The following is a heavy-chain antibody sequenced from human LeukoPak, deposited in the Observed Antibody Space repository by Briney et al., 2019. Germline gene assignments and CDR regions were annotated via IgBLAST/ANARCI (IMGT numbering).Heavy chain of an antibody. CDR1: GFTFSSYA. Sequence: PGGSLRLSCAASGFTFSSYAMSWVRQAPGKGLEWVSAISGSGGSTYYADSVKGRFTISRDNSKNTLYLQMNSLRAEDTAVYYCAKDWTQCSSTSCYAPFSFYYFDYWGQGTLVTVSS. CDR3: AKDWTQCSSTSCYAPFSFYYFDY. J-gene: IGHJ4*02. D-gene: IGHD2-2*01. CDR2: ISGSGGST. V-gene: IGHV3-23*01.